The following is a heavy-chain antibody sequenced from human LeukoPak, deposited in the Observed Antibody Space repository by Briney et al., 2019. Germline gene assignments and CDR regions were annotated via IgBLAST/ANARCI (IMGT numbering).Heavy chain of an antibody. J-gene: IGHJ4*02. Sequence: GGSLRLSCIASGFSFSSYAMHWVRQAPGKGLGWVAVISNDGSDKHYADSVKGRFTISRDNFKNTLYLQMNSLMSAEDTAVYYCARDASHSADYYFDSWGRGTLVTVSS. V-gene: IGHV3-30*04. CDR2: ISNDGSDK. CDR1: GFSFSSYA. CDR3: ARDASHSADYYFDS.